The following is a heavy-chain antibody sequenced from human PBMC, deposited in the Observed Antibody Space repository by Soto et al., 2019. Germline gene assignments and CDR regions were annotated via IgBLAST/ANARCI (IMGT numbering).Heavy chain of an antibody. Sequence: PGGSLRLSCAASGFSVTNNYMNWVRQAPGKGLEWVSIIDIGGNTYYADSVKDRFTISRDNSRNTLYLHMDSLRAEDTAVYYCARGRGSTGYLGREHYFDYWGKGTLVTVSS. J-gene: IGHJ4*02. V-gene: IGHV3-66*01. D-gene: IGHD2-2*01. CDR3: ARGRGSTGYLGREHYFDY. CDR1: GFSVTNNY. CDR2: IDIGGNT.